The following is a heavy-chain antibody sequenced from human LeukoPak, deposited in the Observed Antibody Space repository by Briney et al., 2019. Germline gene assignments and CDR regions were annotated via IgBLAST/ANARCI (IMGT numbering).Heavy chain of an antibody. Sequence: GGSLRLSCAASGFTFSDYYMSWIRQAPGKGLEWVSYISSSGSTIYYADSVKGRFTISRDNAKNSLYLQMNSLRAEDTAVYYCARAKFDGYNYPLDYWGQGTLVTVSS. CDR1: GFTFSDYY. V-gene: IGHV3-11*01. J-gene: IGHJ4*02. CDR3: ARAKFDGYNYPLDY. CDR2: ISSSGSTI. D-gene: IGHD5-24*01.